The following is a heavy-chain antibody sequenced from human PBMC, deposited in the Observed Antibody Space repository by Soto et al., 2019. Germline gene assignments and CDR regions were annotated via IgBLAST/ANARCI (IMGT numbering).Heavy chain of an antibody. CDR3: ARDGDCSGGSCYSGLDAFDI. J-gene: IGHJ3*02. V-gene: IGHV1-69*01. D-gene: IGHD2-15*01. Sequence: QVQLVQSGAEVKKPGSSVKVSCKASGGTFSSYAISWVRQAPGQGLEWMGGIIPIFGTANYAQKVQGRVTITADESTSTAYMELSSLRSEDTAVYYCARDGDCSGGSCYSGLDAFDIWGQGTMVTVSS. CDR1: GGTFSSYA. CDR2: IIPIFGTA.